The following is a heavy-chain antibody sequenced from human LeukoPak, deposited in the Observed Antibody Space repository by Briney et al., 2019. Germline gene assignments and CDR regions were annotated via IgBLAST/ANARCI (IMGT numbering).Heavy chain of an antibody. D-gene: IGHD2-15*01. Sequence: GGSLRLSCEASGFRFSDYWMTWVRQAPGKGLEWVANIKEDGREKYYVDSVKGRFTLSKDDAKNSVYLQMNSLGAEDTAVYYCARGWGEKGYCRGGTCNNPQFDYWGQGILVTVSS. J-gene: IGHJ4*02. CDR3: ARGWGEKGYCRGGTCNNPQFDY. CDR2: IKEDGREK. V-gene: IGHV3-7*01. CDR1: GFRFSDYW.